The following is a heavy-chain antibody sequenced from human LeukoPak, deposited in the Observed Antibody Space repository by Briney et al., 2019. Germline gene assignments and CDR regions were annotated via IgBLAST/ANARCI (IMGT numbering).Heavy chain of an antibody. Sequence: SETLPLTCTVSGDSISNTNYYWGWIRQPPGKGLEWIGNIYYSGSTYYNPSLKSRVTISVDTSMNQFSLRLASMTAADTAVYYCARLPWEEMPFDYWGQGTLVTVSS. CDR1: GDSISNTNYY. CDR2: IYYSGST. CDR3: ARLPWEEMPFDY. V-gene: IGHV4-39*01. J-gene: IGHJ4*02. D-gene: IGHD1-26*01.